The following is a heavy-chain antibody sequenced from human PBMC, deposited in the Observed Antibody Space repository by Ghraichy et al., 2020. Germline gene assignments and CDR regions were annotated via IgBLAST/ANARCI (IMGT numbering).Heavy chain of an antibody. Sequence: SETLSLTCTVSGFSISGYYWSWIRQPPGKGLEWIGYIYYSGNTNYNPSLKSRVTISVDTSKNPFSLKLSSVTAADTAVYYCARDIGYCNSTSCQNNWFDPWGQGTLVNVSS. D-gene: IGHD2-2*01. J-gene: IGHJ5*02. CDR1: GFSISGYY. V-gene: IGHV4-59*01. CDR3: ARDIGYCNSTSCQNNWFDP. CDR2: IYYSGNT.